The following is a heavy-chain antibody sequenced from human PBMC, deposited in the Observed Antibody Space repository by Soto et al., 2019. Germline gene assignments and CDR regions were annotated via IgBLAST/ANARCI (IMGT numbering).Heavy chain of an antibody. V-gene: IGHV2-5*02. D-gene: IGHD2-21*01. CDR1: GFSLTTSGLG. Sequence: QITLKESGPTLVKPTQTLTLTCTFSGFSLTTSGLGEDWIRQPPGKALEWLALIYGDDDQRYSPSLKSRLAISKDITNNQVVLTLTNVDPVDTATYYCARGGMWRSFDFWGQGTQVTVSS. CDR2: IYGDDDQ. J-gene: IGHJ4*02. CDR3: ARGGMWRSFDF.